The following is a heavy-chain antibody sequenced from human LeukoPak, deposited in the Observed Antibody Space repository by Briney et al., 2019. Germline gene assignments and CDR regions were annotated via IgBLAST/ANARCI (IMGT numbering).Heavy chain of an antibody. Sequence: GGSLRLSCAASGFTFSSFAMSWVRQAPGKGLEWVSTISGNGGSTYYADSVKGRFTISRDSSKNTLYLQMNSLRAEDTAVYYCAKDLRSSADSKMGAADYWGQGTLVTVSS. CDR2: ISGNGGST. CDR3: AKDLRSSADSKMGAADY. V-gene: IGHV3-23*01. J-gene: IGHJ4*02. D-gene: IGHD3-16*01. CDR1: GFTFSSFA.